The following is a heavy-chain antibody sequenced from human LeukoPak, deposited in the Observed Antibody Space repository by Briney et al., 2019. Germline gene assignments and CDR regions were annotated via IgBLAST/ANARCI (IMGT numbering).Heavy chain of an antibody. CDR2: ISGSGGST. D-gene: IGHD1-26*01. CDR1: GFTFSSYA. Sequence: GGSLRLSXAASGFTFSSYAMSWIRQAPEKGLEWVSAISGSGGSTYYADSVKGRFTISRDNSKNTLYLQMNSLRAEDTAVYYCAKSLLQEDYWGQGTLVTVSS. CDR3: AKSLLQEDY. J-gene: IGHJ4*02. V-gene: IGHV3-23*01.